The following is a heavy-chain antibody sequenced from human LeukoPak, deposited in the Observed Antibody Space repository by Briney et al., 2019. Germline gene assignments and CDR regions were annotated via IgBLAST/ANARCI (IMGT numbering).Heavy chain of an antibody. J-gene: IGHJ4*02. D-gene: IGHD2-15*01. V-gene: IGHV3-23*01. CDR1: GFPFSSYA. CDR2: VSDGGGST. CDR3: AKDPLYCSGGSCYFPFGY. Sequence: GSLRLSCAASGFPFSSYAMSWVRQAPGKGLEWVSAVSDGGGSTYYADSVKGRFTISRDNSKNTLYLQMNSLRAEDTAIHYCAKDPLYCSGGSCYFPFGYWGQGTLVTVSS.